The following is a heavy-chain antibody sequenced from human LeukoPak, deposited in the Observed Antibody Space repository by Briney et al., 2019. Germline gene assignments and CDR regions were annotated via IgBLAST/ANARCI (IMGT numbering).Heavy chain of an antibody. CDR2: IKQDGSEK. V-gene: IGHV3-7*01. D-gene: IGHD3-3*01. J-gene: IGHJ4*02. Sequence: GGPLRLSCAASGCTLSSYWMSWVRQSPGKGVEGVGNIKQDGSEKYYVDSVKGRFTISRDNAKNSLYLQMNSLRAQDPPVFYCGRDKGGAYYYLWSGYYPECFDYWVQGTLVTVSS. CDR1: GCTLSSYW. CDR3: GRDKGGAYYYLWSGYYPECFDY.